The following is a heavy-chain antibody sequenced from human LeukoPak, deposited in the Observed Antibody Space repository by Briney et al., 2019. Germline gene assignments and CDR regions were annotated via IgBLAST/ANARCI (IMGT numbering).Heavy chain of an antibody. D-gene: IGHD3-10*01. CDR3: TTVTMVRGVITNNWFDP. J-gene: IGHJ5*02. CDR1: GFTFSNAW. CDR2: IKSKTDGGTT. Sequence: GGSLRLSCAASGFTFSNAWMSWVRQAPGKGLEWVGRIKSKTDGGTTDYAAPVKGRFTISRDDSKNTLYLQMNSLKTEDTAVYYCTTVTMVRGVITNNWFDPWGQGTLVTVSS. V-gene: IGHV3-15*01.